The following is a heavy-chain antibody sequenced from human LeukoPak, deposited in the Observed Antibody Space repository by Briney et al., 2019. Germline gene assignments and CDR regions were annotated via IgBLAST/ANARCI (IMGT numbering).Heavy chain of an antibody. J-gene: IGHJ4*02. V-gene: IGHV3-23*01. CDR3: AKAQTSSWYAY. D-gene: IGHD6-13*01. CDR2: IGGSGRNT. CDR1: GFTFSNYA. Sequence: PGGSLRLSCAASGFTFSNYAMSWVRQAPGKGLEWVSNIGGSGRNTYYADSVKGRFTISRDNSKNTLYLQMNSLRGEDTAVYYCAKAQTSSWYAYWGQGTLVTVSS.